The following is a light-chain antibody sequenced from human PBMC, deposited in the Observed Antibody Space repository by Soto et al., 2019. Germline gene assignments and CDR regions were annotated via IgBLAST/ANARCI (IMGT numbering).Light chain of an antibody. J-gene: IGLJ1*01. CDR3: CSYAGTSTPYV. CDR2: EVT. V-gene: IGLV2-23*02. CDR1: SSDVGSYNL. Sequence: QSALTQPASVSGSPGQSITISCTGTSSDVGSYNLASWYQQHPGKAPKLMISEVTKRPSGVSNRFSGSKSGNTASLTISGLQAEDEADYFCCSYAGTSTPYVFGTGTKLTVL.